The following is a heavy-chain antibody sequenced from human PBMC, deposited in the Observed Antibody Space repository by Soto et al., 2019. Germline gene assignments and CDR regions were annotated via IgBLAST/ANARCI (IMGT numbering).Heavy chain of an antibody. V-gene: IGHV4-59*01. D-gene: IGHD6-13*01. J-gene: IGHJ4*02. Sequence: SETLSLTCTVSGGSMIAYYWNWMRQPPGKRLQWIGYTYYSGSTTYNPSLNSRVTISVDSSKNQFSLKLDSVTPADTAVYYCARVRGTAGKRYFDYWGPGTLVTVSS. CDR1: GGSMIAYY. CDR3: ARVRGTAGKRYFDY. CDR2: TYYSGST.